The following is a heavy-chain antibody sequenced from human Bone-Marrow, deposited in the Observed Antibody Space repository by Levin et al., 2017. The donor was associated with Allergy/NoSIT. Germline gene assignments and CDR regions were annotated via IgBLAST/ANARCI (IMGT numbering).Heavy chain of an antibody. CDR1: GFTFSSYW. J-gene: IGHJ4*02. D-gene: IGHD6-19*01. V-gene: IGHV3-74*01. CDR2: INSDGSST. Sequence: GGSLRLSCAASGFTFSSYWMHWVRQAPGKGLVWVSRINSDGSSTSYADSVKGRFTISRDNAKNTLYLQMNSLRAEDTAVYYCAREVEQSGWYPFGYWGQGTLVTVSS. CDR3: AREVEQSGWYPFGY.